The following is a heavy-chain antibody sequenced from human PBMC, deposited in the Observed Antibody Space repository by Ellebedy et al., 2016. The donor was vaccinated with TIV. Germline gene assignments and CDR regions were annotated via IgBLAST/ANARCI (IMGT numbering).Heavy chain of an antibody. Sequence: GESLKISCAASGFAFDDDWMTLVRQAPGKGLEWVANIQKHGGEKYYVDSVKGRFTISRDDPKNSLYLEMSSLTDDDTAVYYCARGGASSSWFWRNWGQGTRVTVSS. J-gene: IGHJ4*02. CDR1: GFAFDDDW. CDR3: ARGGASSSWFWRN. D-gene: IGHD6-13*01. V-gene: IGHV3-7*03. CDR2: IQKHGGEK.